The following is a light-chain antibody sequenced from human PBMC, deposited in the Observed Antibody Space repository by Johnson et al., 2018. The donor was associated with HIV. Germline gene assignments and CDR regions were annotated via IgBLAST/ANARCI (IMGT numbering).Light chain of an antibody. Sequence: QSVLTQPPSVSAAPGQKVTISCSGSSSNIGNNYVSWYQQLPGTAPKLLIYDNNKRPSGIPDRFSGSKSGTSATLRLTGLQTGDEADYYCGTWDSSLSAYVFGTGTKVTVL. CDR1: SSNIGNNY. CDR2: DNN. J-gene: IGLJ1*01. CDR3: GTWDSSLSAYV. V-gene: IGLV1-51*01.